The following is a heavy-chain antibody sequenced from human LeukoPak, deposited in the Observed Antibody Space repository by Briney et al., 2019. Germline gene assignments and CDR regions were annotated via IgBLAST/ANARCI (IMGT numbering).Heavy chain of an antibody. Sequence: TGGSLRLSCAASGFTFCSYAMHWVRQAPGKGLEWVAVISYDGSNKYYADSVKGRFTISRDNSKNTLYLQMNSLRAEDTAVYYCARDRGIAVALDYWGQGTLVTVSS. CDR2: ISYDGSNK. D-gene: IGHD6-19*01. V-gene: IGHV3-30-3*01. J-gene: IGHJ4*02. CDR3: ARDRGIAVALDY. CDR1: GFTFCSYA.